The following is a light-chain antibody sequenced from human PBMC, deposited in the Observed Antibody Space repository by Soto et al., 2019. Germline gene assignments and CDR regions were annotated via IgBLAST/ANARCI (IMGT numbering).Light chain of an antibody. J-gene: IGKJ1*01. Sequence: DIQMTQSPSTLSASVGDTVTLSCRSSQSVMGWLAWYQQKPGKATKVLIYDASSWAGGVPSRFTGSGSGTEFTLTINSLQPDDFATYYCQQYSVYWTFGQGTKVDI. CDR3: QQYSVYWT. CDR1: QSVMGW. V-gene: IGKV1-5*01. CDR2: DAS.